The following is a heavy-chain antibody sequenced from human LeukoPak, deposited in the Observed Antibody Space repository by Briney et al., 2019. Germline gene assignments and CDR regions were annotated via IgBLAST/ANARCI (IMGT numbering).Heavy chain of an antibody. Sequence: SETLSLTCAVYGGSFSGYYWSWIRQPPGKGLERIGEINHSGSTNYNPSLKSRVTISVDTSKNQFSLKLSSVTAADTAVYYCAREGYSYGSLDYWGQGTLVTVSS. J-gene: IGHJ4*02. CDR3: AREGYSYGSLDY. CDR1: GGSFSGYY. CDR2: INHSGST. V-gene: IGHV4-34*01. D-gene: IGHD5-18*01.